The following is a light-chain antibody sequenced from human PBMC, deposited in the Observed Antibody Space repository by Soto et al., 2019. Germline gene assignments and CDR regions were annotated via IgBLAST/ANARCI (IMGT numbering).Light chain of an antibody. V-gene: IGKV3-20*01. CDR1: QSVSSY. CDR2: DAS. Sequence: EIVLTQSPATLSLSPGERATLSCRASQSVSSYLAWYQQKPGQAPRLLIYDASNRATGIPARFSGSGSGTDFTHTISRLESEDFAVYYCQQYGSSPWTFGQGTKV. J-gene: IGKJ1*01. CDR3: QQYGSSPWT.